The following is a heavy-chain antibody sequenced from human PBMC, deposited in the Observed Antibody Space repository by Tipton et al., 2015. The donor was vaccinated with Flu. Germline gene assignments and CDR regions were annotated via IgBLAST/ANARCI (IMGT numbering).Heavy chain of an antibody. CDR2: IFHTGTM. V-gene: IGHV4-38-2*01. CDR3: ARRDFSNYVSEPKNWFDP. D-gene: IGHD4-11*01. J-gene: IGHJ5*02. CDR1: GDSIRGPYY. Sequence: TLSLTCAVSGDSIRGPYYWGWVRQPPGKGLEWIGIIFHTGTMYYNPSLKSRLTLSVDRSKNQFSLKLTSVTAADTAVYFCARRDFSNYVSEPKNWFDPWGPGVLVSVSS.